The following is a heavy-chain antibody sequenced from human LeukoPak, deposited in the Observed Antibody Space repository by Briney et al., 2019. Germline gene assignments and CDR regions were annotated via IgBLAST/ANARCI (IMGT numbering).Heavy chain of an antibody. CDR2: IWYDGSSK. J-gene: IGHJ3*02. CDR1: GLTFSSYG. V-gene: IGHV3-33*01. CDR3: ARDSGSYPAHDALDI. Sequence: GRSLRLSCAASGLTFSSYGMHWVRQVPGKGLEWVAVIWYDGSSKYYADSVKGRFTISRDNSKNTLYLQMNSLRAEDTAVYYCARDSGSYPAHDALDIWGQGTMVPVSS. D-gene: IGHD1-26*01.